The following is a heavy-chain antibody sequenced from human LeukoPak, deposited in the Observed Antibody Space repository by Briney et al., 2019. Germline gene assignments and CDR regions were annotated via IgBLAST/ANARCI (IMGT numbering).Heavy chain of an antibody. V-gene: IGHV3-48*04. CDR2: ISSSSSTI. J-gene: IGHJ3*02. D-gene: IGHD3/OR15-3a*01. CDR3: AREDSDAFDI. Sequence: GGSLRLSCAASGFTFSSYSMNWVRQAPGKGLEWVSYISSSSSTIYYADSVKGRFTISRDNAKNSLYLQMNSLRAEDTAVYYCAREDSDAFDIWGQGTMVTVS. CDR1: GFTFSSYS.